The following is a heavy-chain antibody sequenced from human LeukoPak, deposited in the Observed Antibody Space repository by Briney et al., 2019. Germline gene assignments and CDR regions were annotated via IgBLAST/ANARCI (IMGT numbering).Heavy chain of an antibody. D-gene: IGHD3-10*01. CDR2: IWYDGSNK. V-gene: IGHV3-33*08. CDR3: ARDKGAYYGSGSYYGNWFDP. J-gene: IGHJ5*02. CDR1: GFTFSGSA. Sequence: GGSLKLSCAASGFTFSGSAIHWVRQAPGKGLEWVAVIWYDGSNKYYADSVKGRFTISRDNSKNTLYLQMNSLRAEDTAVYYCARDKGAYYGSGSYYGNWFDPWGQGTLVTVSS.